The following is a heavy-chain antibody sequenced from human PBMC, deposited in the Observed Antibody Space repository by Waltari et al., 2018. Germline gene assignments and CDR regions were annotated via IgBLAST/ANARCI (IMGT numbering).Heavy chain of an antibody. D-gene: IGHD1-26*01. CDR1: GFTFSSYE. V-gene: IGHV3-30*04. Sequence: VQLVESGGGLVQPGGSLRLSCAASGFTFSSYEMNWVRQAPGKGLAWVSVISYDGSNKYYADSVKGRFTISRDNSKNTLYLQMNSLRAEDTAVYYCARDRENQGYFDYWGQGTLVTVSS. CDR3: ARDRENQGYFDY. CDR2: ISYDGSNK. J-gene: IGHJ4*02.